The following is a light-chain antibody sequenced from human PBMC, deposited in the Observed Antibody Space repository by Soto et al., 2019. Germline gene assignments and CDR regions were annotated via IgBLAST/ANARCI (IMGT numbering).Light chain of an antibody. J-gene: IGKJ1*01. CDR2: VTS. CDR3: QQYGGSPQRT. V-gene: IGKV3-20*01. CDR1: QSVGNNY. Sequence: EIVLTQFPGTLSLSPGERATLSCRASQSVGNNYLAWSQQKPGQAPRLLIYVTSARATGIPDRFSGSGSGTDFTITISRLEPEDFAVYYCQQYGGSPQRTFGQGTKVEIK.